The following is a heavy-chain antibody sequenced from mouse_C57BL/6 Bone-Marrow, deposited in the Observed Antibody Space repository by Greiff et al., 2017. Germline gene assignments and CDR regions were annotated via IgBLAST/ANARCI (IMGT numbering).Heavy chain of an antibody. J-gene: IGHJ2*01. CDR1: GYTFTSYW. V-gene: IGHV1-69*01. Sequence: VQLQQPGAELVMPGASVKLSCKASGYTFTSYWMHWVKQRPGQGLEWIGEIDPSDSYTNYNQQFKGKSTLTVDKSSSAAYMRLSSLTSEDSAVYYCEKLGWFLDYWGQGTTRTVSS. CDR2: IDPSDSYT. CDR3: EKLGWFLDY. D-gene: IGHD2-3*01.